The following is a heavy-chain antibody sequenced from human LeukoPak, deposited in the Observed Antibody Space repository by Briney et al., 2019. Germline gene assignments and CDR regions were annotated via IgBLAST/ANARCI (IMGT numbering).Heavy chain of an antibody. CDR3: AKDIQLSA. D-gene: IGHD5-24*01. CDR1: GFTFSSYS. Sequence: GGSLRLSCAVSGFTFSSYSMSWVRQAPGKGLEWVSLIASSGRNTYYTDSVRGRFTISRDNSKNTLSLQMNSLRVEDTAMYYCAKDIQLSAWGLGTMVTVSS. V-gene: IGHV3-23*01. J-gene: IGHJ3*01. CDR2: IASSGRNT.